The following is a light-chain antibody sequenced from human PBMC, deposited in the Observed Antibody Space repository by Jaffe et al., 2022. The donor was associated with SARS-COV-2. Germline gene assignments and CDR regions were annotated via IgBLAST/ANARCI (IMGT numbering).Light chain of an antibody. Sequence: QSALTQPASVSGSPGQSITISCTGSSSDVGSYNYVSWYQHHPGKAPKLIIYDVSSRPSGVSNRFSGSKSGNTASLTISGLQAEDEADYYCSSHTSSSNTVAIFGIGTKVTVL. CDR2: DVS. V-gene: IGLV2-14*03. CDR1: SSDVGSYNY. J-gene: IGLJ1*01. CDR3: SSHTSSSNTVAI.